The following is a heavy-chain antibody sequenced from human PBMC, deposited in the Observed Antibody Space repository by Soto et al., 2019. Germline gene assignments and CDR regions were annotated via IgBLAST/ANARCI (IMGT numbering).Heavy chain of an antibody. CDR3: ARLFDTSGWYDY. CDR1: GYSFTSYW. J-gene: IGHJ4*02. D-gene: IGHD6-19*01. CDR2: IYPGDSAT. Sequence: PGESLKISCKGSGYSFTSYWIRWVRQMPGKGLERMEIIYPGDSATRYRPSFQGHVIISDDTSIPTTFLQWSSLKAPGTAIYYCARLFDTSGWYDYWGQGTMVTVSS. V-gene: IGHV5-51*01.